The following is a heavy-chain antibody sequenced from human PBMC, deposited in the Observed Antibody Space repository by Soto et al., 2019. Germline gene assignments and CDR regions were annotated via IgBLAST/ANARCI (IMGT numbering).Heavy chain of an antibody. CDR1: GGSFSGYY. J-gene: IGHJ5*02. V-gene: IGHV4-34*01. Sequence: SETLSLTCAVYGGSFSGYYWSWIRQPPGKGLEWIGEINHSGSTNYNPSLKSRVTISVDTSKNQFSLKLSSVTAADTDVYYCARVYSSSSGWFDPWGQGTLVTVSS. CDR3: ARVYSSSSGWFDP. D-gene: IGHD6-6*01. CDR2: INHSGST.